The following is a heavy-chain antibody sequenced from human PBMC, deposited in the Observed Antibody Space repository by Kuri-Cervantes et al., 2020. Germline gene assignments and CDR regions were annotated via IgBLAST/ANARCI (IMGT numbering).Heavy chain of an antibody. D-gene: IGHD1-26*01. V-gene: IGHV3-20*04. CDR3: ATTTSYYHYYGMDV. CDR1: GFTFDDYG. Sequence: GGSLRLSCAASGFTFDDYGMSWVRQAPGKGLEWVSGINWNGGSTGYADSVKGRFTISRDNAKNSLYLQMNSLRAEDTAVYYCATTTSYYHYYGMDVWGQGTTVTVSS. CDR2: INWNGGST. J-gene: IGHJ6*02.